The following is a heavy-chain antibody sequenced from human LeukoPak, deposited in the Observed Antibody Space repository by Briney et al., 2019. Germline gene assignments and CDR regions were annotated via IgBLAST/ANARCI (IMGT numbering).Heavy chain of an antibody. Sequence: GGSLRLSCAASGFTFSSYGMHWVRQAPGKGLEWVAVISYDGSNKYYADSVKGRFTISRDNSKNTLYLQMNSLRAEDTAVYYCAKEGAWELQYYFDYWGQGTLVTVSS. D-gene: IGHD1-26*01. CDR3: AKEGAWELQYYFDY. CDR2: ISYDGSNK. CDR1: GFTFSSYG. J-gene: IGHJ4*02. V-gene: IGHV3-30*18.